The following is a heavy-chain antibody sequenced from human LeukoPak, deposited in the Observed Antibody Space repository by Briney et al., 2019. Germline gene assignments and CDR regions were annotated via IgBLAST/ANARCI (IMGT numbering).Heavy chain of an antibody. CDR2: ISSSSSYI. J-gene: IGHJ6*03. V-gene: IGHV3-21*04. CDR1: GFTFSSYS. Sequence: GGSLRLSCAASGFTFSSYSMNWVRQAPGKGLEWVSSISSSSSYIYYADSVKGRFTISRDNSKNMLYLQMDSLRAEDTAIYYCVKKVYYYMDVWGKGTTVTLSS. CDR3: VKKVYYYMDV.